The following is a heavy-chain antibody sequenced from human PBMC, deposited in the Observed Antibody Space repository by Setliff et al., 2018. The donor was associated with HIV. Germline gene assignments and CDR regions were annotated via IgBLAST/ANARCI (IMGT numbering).Heavy chain of an antibody. D-gene: IGHD6-6*01. CDR3: ARLSSYRSSSYYFDY. CDR1: GASISDSNSY. V-gene: IGHV4-39*01. CDR2: IYQSGST. Sequence: SETLSLTCAVYGASISDSNSYWGWIRQPPGKRLEWLGSIYQSGSTLYKPSLKSRVTMSVDTSKNQFSLKLNSVTAADTAVYHCARLSSYRSSSYYFDYWGQGALVTVSS. J-gene: IGHJ4*02.